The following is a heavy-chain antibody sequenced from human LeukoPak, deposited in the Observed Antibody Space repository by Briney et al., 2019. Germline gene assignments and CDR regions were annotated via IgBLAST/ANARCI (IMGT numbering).Heavy chain of an antibody. CDR1: GGSISGYY. Sequence: SETLSLTCTVSGGSISGYYWSWIRQSPGKGLEWIGYIYNSGSTNYNPSLQSRVTISVDTSKNQFSLNMSSVSAADTAVYYCARYGSGTYPRFDYWGQGTLVTVSS. V-gene: IGHV4-59*08. CDR3: ARYGSGTYPRFDY. CDR2: IYNSGST. J-gene: IGHJ4*02. D-gene: IGHD3-10*01.